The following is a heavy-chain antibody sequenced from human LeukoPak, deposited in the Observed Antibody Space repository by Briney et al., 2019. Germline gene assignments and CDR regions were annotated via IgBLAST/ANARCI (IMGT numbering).Heavy chain of an antibody. D-gene: IGHD4-17*01. CDR2: IYYSGGT. CDR3: ARLLVPTTYFYYYYGMDV. Sequence: SETLSLTCTVSGGSISSYYWSWIRQPPGKGLEWIGYIYYSGGTNYNPSLKSRVTISVDTSKNQFSLKLSSVTAADTAVYYCARLLVPTTYFYYYYGMDVWGQGTTVTVSS. CDR1: GGSISSYY. J-gene: IGHJ6*02. V-gene: IGHV4-59*08.